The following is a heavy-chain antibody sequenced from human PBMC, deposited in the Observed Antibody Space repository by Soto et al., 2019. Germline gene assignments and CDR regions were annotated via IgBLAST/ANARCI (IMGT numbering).Heavy chain of an antibody. Sequence: SETLSLTCAVYGGSFSGYYWSWIRQPPGKGLEWIGEINHSGSTNYNPSLKSRVTISVDTSKNQFSLKLSSVTAADTAVYYCARGGLYSSSWSIGSYYYYYYGMDVWGQGTTVTVSS. CDR3: ARGGLYSSSWSIGSYYYYYYGMDV. J-gene: IGHJ6*02. CDR1: GGSFSGYY. CDR2: INHSGST. D-gene: IGHD6-13*01. V-gene: IGHV4-34*01.